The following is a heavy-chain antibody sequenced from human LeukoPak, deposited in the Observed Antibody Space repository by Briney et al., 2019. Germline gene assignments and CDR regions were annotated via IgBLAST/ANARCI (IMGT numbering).Heavy chain of an antibody. J-gene: IGHJ6*03. V-gene: IGHV5-51*01. CDR3: ARHLSIAAVGDDYYYYMDV. CDR1: GYSFTSYY. CDR2: IYTGDSDT. Sequence: GESLKISCKGSGYSFTSYYIGWVRQMPGKGLEWMGIIYTGDSDTRYSPSFQGQVTISADKSISTAYLQWSSLKASDTAMYYCARHLSIAAVGDDYYYYMDVWGKGTTVTVSS. D-gene: IGHD6-13*01.